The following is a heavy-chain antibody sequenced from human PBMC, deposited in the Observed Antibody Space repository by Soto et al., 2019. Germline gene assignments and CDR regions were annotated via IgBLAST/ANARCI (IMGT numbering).Heavy chain of an antibody. CDR1: GFTFSSYS. Sequence: PGGSLRLSCTASGFTFSSYSMNWVRQAPGKGLEWVSSISSSSSYIYYADSVKGRFTISRDNAKNSLYLQMNSLRAEDTAVYYCARDTAMADYYYYGMDVWGQGTTVTVSS. D-gene: IGHD5-18*01. V-gene: IGHV3-21*01. CDR3: ARDTAMADYYYYGMDV. CDR2: ISSSSSYI. J-gene: IGHJ6*02.